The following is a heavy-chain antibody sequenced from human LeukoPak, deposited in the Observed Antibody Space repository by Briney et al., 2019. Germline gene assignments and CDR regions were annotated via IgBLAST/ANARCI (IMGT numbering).Heavy chain of an antibody. J-gene: IGHJ4*02. CDR1: GFTFSSYA. Sequence: GGSLRLSCAASGFTFSSYAMTWVRQAPGKGLEWVSAISGSGANTYYADSVKGRFTISRDNSKNTLYLQMNSLRAEDTAVYYCARTDGGWYGYWGQGTLVTVSS. V-gene: IGHV3-23*01. D-gene: IGHD6-19*01. CDR3: ARTDGGWYGY. CDR2: ISGSGANT.